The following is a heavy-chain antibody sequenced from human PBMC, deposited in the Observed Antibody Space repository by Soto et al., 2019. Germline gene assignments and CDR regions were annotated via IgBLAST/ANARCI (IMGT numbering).Heavy chain of an antibody. CDR2: IIPIFGTA. Sequence: ASVKVSCKASGGTFSSYAISWVRQAPGQGLEWMGGIIPIFGTADYAQKFQGRVTITADESTSTAYMEMSSLRSEDKAVYYCAREGNRSSTSCYWSDPMDVWGQGTTVTVSS. J-gene: IGHJ6*02. CDR3: AREGNRSSTSCYWSDPMDV. V-gene: IGHV1-69*13. CDR1: GGTFSSYA. D-gene: IGHD2-2*01.